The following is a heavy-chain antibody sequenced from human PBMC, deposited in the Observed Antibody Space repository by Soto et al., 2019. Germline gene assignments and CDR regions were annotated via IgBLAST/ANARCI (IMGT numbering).Heavy chain of an antibody. CDR2: INHSGST. Sequence: SETLSLTCAVYGGSFSGYYWSWIRQPPGKGLEWIGEINHSGSTNYNPSLKSRVTISVDTSKNQFSLKLSSVTAADTAVYYCARGATSSARVSDYWGQGTLVTVSS. D-gene: IGHD6-6*01. V-gene: IGHV4-34*01. CDR1: GGSFSGYY. CDR3: ARGATSSARVSDY. J-gene: IGHJ4*02.